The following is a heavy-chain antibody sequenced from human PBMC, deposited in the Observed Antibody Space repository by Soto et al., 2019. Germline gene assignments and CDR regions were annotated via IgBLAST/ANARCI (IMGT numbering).Heavy chain of an antibody. D-gene: IGHD5-18*01. V-gene: IGHV3-48*03. J-gene: IGHJ6*02. CDR2: ISSSGSTI. Sequence: EVQLVESGGGLVQPGGSLRLSCAASGFTFSSYEMNWVRQAPGKGLEWVSYISSSGSTIYYADSVKGRFTISRDNAKNSLYLQMNSLRAEDTAVCYCARDGDTAICGMDVWGQGTTVTVSS. CDR3: ARDGDTAICGMDV. CDR1: GFTFSSYE.